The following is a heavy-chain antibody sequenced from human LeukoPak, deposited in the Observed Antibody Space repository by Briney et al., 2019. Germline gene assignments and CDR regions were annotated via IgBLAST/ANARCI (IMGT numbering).Heavy chain of an antibody. J-gene: IGHJ1*01. CDR1: GGSISSYY. V-gene: IGHV4-59*01. CDR3: ARDERTYSSGWYAYFQH. CDR2: IYYTGGT. Sequence: SETLSLTCTVSGGSISSYYWSWIRQPPGKGLEWIGYIYYTGGTNYNPSLKSRVTISVDTSKNQFSLKLSSVTAADTAVYYCARDERTYSSGWYAYFQHWGQGTLVTVSS. D-gene: IGHD6-19*01.